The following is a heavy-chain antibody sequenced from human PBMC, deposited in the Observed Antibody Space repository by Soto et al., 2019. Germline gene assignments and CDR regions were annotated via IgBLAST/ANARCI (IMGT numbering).Heavy chain of an antibody. V-gene: IGHV4-30-4*08. Sequence: SETLSLTCTVSGGSVSTADWNWSWIRQPPGKGLEWIGHIYEGGRTYSNPSLMSRATISLDTSKNLFSLNLRSVTAADTAVYYCTRGPSGDNVDFWGQGLQVTV. CDR2: IYEGGRT. J-gene: IGHJ4*02. D-gene: IGHD7-27*01. CDR1: GGSVSTADWN. CDR3: TRGPSGDNVDF.